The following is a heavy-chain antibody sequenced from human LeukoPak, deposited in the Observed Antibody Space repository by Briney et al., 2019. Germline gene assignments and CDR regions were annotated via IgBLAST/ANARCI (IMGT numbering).Heavy chain of an antibody. V-gene: IGHV4-34*01. D-gene: IGHD1-1*01. J-gene: IGHJ2*01. CDR1: GGSFSGYY. CDR3: ARGKNGPYWYFDL. CDR2: INHSGST. Sequence: SETLSLTCAVYGGSFSGYYWSWIRQPPGKGLEWIGEINHSGSTNYNPSLKSRVTISVDTSKNQFSLKLSSVTAADTAVYYCARGKNGPYWYFDLWGRGTLVTVSS.